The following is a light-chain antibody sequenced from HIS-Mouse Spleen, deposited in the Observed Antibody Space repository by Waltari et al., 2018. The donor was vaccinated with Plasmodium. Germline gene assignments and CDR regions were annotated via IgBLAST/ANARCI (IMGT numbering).Light chain of an antibody. Sequence: LTQPRSVSGSPGQSVTISCTGTSSDVGGYNYVSWYQQHPGKAPKLMIYDVSKRPSGVPDRFSGSKSGNPASLTISGLQAEDEADYYCCSYAGSYTLVFGGGTKLTVL. J-gene: IGLJ2*01. CDR3: CSYAGSYTLV. CDR1: SSDVGGYNY. V-gene: IGLV2-11*01. CDR2: DVS.